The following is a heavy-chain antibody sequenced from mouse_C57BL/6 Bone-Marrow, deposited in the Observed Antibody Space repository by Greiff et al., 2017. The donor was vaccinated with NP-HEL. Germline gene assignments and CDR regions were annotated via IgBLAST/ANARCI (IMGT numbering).Heavy chain of an antibody. CDR3: ARLGPQYYGSSY. CDR2: INPNNGGT. D-gene: IGHD1-1*01. CDR1: GYTFTDYY. Sequence: EVQLQQSGPELVKPGASVKISCKASGYTFTDYYMNWVKQSHGKSLEWIGDINPNNGGTSYNQKFKGKATLTVDKSSSTAYMELRSLTSEDSAVYYCARLGPQYYGSSYWGQGTTLTVSS. V-gene: IGHV1-26*01. J-gene: IGHJ2*01.